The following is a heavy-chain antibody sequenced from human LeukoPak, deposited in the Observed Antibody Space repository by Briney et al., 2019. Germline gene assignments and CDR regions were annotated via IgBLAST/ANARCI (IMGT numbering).Heavy chain of an antibody. D-gene: IGHD4-17*01. V-gene: IGHV3-23*01. Sequence: GGSLRLPCAASGFTFSSYAMTWVRQAPGKGLEWVSGISDSGGSTFNADSVKGRFTISRDNSKNTLYLQMNSLRAEDTAVYYCTKVRVATKLTTELDYWGQGTLVTVSS. J-gene: IGHJ4*02. CDR1: GFTFSSYA. CDR3: TKVRVATKLTTELDY. CDR2: ISDSGGST.